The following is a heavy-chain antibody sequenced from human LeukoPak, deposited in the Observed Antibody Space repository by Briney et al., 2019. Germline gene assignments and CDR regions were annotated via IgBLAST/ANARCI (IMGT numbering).Heavy chain of an antibody. D-gene: IGHD2-8*02. V-gene: IGHV4-34*01. CDR2: INHSGST. CDR1: VGPFNDNY. Sequence: PSETLSLTCAVYVGPFNDNYWTWLRQPPGKGLEWIGEINHSGSTNYNPSLRGRVAMSVDLSKNQFSLNLTSVTAADTAVYYCARGRRKFCTGSHCYYYYYYMDVWGTGTPVTVSS. CDR3: ARGRRKFCTGSHCYYYYYYMDV. J-gene: IGHJ6*03.